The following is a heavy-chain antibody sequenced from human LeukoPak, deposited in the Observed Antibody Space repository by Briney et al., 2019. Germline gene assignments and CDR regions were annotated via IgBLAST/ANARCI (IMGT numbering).Heavy chain of an antibody. CDR1: GYTFTGYY. V-gene: IGHV1-2*02. CDR2: INPNSGGT. D-gene: IGHD6-19*01. CDR3: AREYSSGWWGNYYYYMDV. J-gene: IGHJ6*03. Sequence: ASVKASCKASGYTFTGYYIHWVRQAPGQGLEWMGWINPNSGGTNYAQKFQGRVTMTRDTSISTAYMELSRLRSDDTAVYYCAREYSSGWWGNYYYYMDVWGKGTTVTISS.